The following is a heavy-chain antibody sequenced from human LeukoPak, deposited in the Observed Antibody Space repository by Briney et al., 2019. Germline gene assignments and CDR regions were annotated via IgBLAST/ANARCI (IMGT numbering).Heavy chain of an antibody. Sequence: PSGSLTLTCTASGFTFSDYSMNWVRQAPGKGLEWVSWITGSSDTIFYADSVKGRFTISRDNAKNSLYLQMSSLRVEDTAMYYCSSESRYWGQGTVVIVSS. CDR1: GFTFSDYS. CDR2: ITGSSDTI. CDR3: SSESRY. D-gene: IGHD3-22*01. V-gene: IGHV3-48*01. J-gene: IGHJ4*02.